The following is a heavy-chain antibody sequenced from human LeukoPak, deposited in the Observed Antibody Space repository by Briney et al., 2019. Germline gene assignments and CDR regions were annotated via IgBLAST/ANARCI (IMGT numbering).Heavy chain of an antibody. V-gene: IGHV3-21*06. CDR3: AREGLGDSNDY. Sequence: AGSLTLSCAVSTFIFSSYNMSWVRQSPGKGLEWVGYISDSSSYTYYADSVTGRITISRDNAKNSLYLQMNSLRAEDTAIYYCAREGLGDSNDYWGQGTPGTVSS. D-gene: IGHD2-21*02. CDR2: ISDSSSYT. CDR1: TFIFSSYN. J-gene: IGHJ4*02.